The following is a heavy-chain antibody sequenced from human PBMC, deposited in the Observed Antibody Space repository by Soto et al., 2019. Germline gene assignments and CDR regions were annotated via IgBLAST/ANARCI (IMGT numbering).Heavy chain of an antibody. CDR3: GNGRGGYFGL. CDR1: GYTYTSYY. V-gene: IGHV1-46*01. Sequence: GASVKVSCTASGYTYTSYYMHWVRQAPGQGLEWMGIINPSGGSTSYAQKFQGRVTITADESTSTAYMELSSLRSEDTAVYYCGNGRGGYFGLWGRGTLVTVSS. CDR2: INPSGGST. J-gene: IGHJ2*01. D-gene: IGHD4-17*01.